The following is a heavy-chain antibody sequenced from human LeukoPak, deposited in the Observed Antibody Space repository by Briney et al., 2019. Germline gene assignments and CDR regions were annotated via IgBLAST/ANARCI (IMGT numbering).Heavy chain of an antibody. CDR3: ARFLYYYDSSGSIGYFDY. V-gene: IGHV4-4*07. J-gene: IGHJ4*02. D-gene: IGHD3-22*01. CDR2: IYTSGST. CDR1: GGSISSYY. Sequence: SETLSLTCTVSGGSISSYYWSWIRQPAGKGLEWIGRIYTSGSTNYNPSLKSRVTMSVDTSKDQFSLKLSSVTAADTAVYYCARFLYYYDSSGSIGYFDYWGQGTLVTVSS.